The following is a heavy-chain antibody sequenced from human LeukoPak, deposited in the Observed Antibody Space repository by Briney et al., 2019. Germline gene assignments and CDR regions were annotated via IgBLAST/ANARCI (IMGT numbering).Heavy chain of an antibody. Sequence: GGSLRLSCAASGFTVSSNYMTWVRQAPGKGLEWVSAISGSGGGTYYADSVRGRFTISRDDSKNTLYLQLNSLRAEDTAVYYCATDLILTGYYSGGYWGQGTPVTVSS. CDR2: ISGSGGGT. D-gene: IGHD3-9*01. J-gene: IGHJ4*02. CDR3: ATDLILTGYYSGGY. V-gene: IGHV3-23*01. CDR1: GFTVSSNY.